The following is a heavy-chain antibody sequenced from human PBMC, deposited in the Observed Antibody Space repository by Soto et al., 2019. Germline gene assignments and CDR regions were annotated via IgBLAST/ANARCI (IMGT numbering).Heavy chain of an antibody. Sequence: QIQLVQSGGEVERPGASVTVSCEAFGYIFTTYGLSWVRQTPAHGLEWMGWISTDSGYTQYSQFLQGRVTMTRDTSTNTGYMELGDLTSDDTGIYYCARDRPPGSLYGMDAWGQGTAVTVSS. CDR2: ISTDSGYT. J-gene: IGHJ6*02. CDR3: ARDRPPGSLYGMDA. CDR1: GYIFTTYG. V-gene: IGHV1-18*01.